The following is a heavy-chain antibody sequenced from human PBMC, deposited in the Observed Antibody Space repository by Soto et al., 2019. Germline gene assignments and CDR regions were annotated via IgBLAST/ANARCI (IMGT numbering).Heavy chain of an antibody. V-gene: IGHV1-24*01. CDR2: FDPEDGET. CDR3: ARDLDGSGAYYTDF. Sequence: GASVKVSCKVSGYTLTELSMHWLRQAPGKGLEWMGGFDPEDGETIYAQKFQDRVTLTTDASASTAYMELRSLRSDDTAIYYCARDLDGSGAYYTDFWGQGTLVTVSS. CDR1: GYTLTELS. J-gene: IGHJ4*02. D-gene: IGHD3-10*01.